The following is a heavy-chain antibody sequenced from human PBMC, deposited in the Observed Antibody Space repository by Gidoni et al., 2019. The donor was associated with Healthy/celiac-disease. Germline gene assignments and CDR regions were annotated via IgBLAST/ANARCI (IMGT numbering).Heavy chain of an antibody. V-gene: IGHV3-21*01. J-gene: IGHJ4*02. Sequence: EVQLVESGGGLVKPGVSLRLSCAASGFTFSSYSMNCVRKAPGKGLEWVASISSSSSYIYYADSVKGRFTISRDNAKNSLYLQMNSLRAEDTAVYYCAREEYYDSSGVIDYWGQGTLVTVSS. D-gene: IGHD3-22*01. CDR2: ISSSSSYI. CDR3: AREEYYDSSGVIDY. CDR1: GFTFSSYS.